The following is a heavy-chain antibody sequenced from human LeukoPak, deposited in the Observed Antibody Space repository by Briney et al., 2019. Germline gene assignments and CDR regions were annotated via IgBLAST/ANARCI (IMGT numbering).Heavy chain of an antibody. CDR1: GFTFAGYA. V-gene: IGHV3-33*06. Sequence: GESLRLSCAASGFTFAGYAMSWVRQAPGKGLEWVAVILSDGSKEFYTDSVKGRFTISRDNSKNTLYLQMNSLRAEDTAVYYCAKDNYSDDFWSGYLDYWGQGTLVTVSS. J-gene: IGHJ4*02. D-gene: IGHD3-3*01. CDR3: AKDNYSDDFWSGYLDY. CDR2: ILSDGSKE.